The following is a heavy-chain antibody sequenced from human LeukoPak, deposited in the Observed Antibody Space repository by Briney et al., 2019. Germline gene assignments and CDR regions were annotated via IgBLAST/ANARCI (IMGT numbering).Heavy chain of an antibody. Sequence: GGSLRLSCAASGFTFSSYEMNWVRQAPGKGLEWVSYISTSGNSIYYADSVKGRFTISRDNAKNSLFLQMNRLRAEDTAVYYCARAGPSSSWHQFDYWGQGTLVTVSS. J-gene: IGHJ4*02. CDR1: GFTFSSYE. V-gene: IGHV3-48*03. CDR2: ISTSGNSI. D-gene: IGHD6-13*01. CDR3: ARAGPSSSWHQFDY.